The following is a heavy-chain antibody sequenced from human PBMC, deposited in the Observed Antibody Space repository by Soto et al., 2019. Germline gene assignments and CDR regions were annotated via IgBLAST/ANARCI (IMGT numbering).Heavy chain of an antibody. CDR3: ARRYIVVVPATNYYYYGMDV. D-gene: IGHD2-2*01. V-gene: IGHV5-10-1*01. CDR2: IDPRDSYT. CDR1: GYSFTSYW. Sequence: PGESLKISCKGSGYSFTSYWISWVRQMPGKGLEWMGRIDPRDSYTNYSPSFQGHVTISADKSISTAYLQWSSLKASDTAMYYCARRYIVVVPATNYYYYGMDVWGQGTTVTVSS. J-gene: IGHJ6*02.